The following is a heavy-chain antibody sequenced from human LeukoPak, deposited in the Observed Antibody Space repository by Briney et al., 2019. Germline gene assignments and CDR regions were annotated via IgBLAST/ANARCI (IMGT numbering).Heavy chain of an antibody. J-gene: IGHJ4*02. CDR3: ARSEYYYDSSGYYYRY. V-gene: IGHV1-69*13. D-gene: IGHD3-22*01. Sequence: VASAKVSCKASGGTFSSYAISWVRQAPGQGLEWMGGIIPIFGTANYAQKFQGRVTITADESTSTAYMELSSLRSEDTAVYYCARSEYYYDSSGYYYRYWGQGTLVTVSS. CDR1: GGTFSSYA. CDR2: IIPIFGTA.